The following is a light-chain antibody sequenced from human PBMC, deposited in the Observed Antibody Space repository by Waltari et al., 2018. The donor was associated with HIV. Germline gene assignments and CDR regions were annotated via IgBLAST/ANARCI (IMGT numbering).Light chain of an antibody. CDR3: QQFGSSPQGSRVT. CDR2: GAS. V-gene: IGKV3-20*01. J-gene: IGKJ2*01. CDR1: QSVSSSY. Sequence: EIVLTQSPGTLPLSPGERATLSCRASQSVSSSYLAWYQQKPGQAPRLLIYGASSRATGIPDRFSGSGSGTDFTLTISRLEPEDFAVYYCQQFGSSPQGSRVTFGQGTKLEIK.